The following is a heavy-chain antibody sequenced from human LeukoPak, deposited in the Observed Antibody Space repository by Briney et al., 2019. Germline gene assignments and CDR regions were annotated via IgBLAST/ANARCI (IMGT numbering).Heavy chain of an antibody. D-gene: IGHD6-6*01. CDR3: TRDKSASSPREWFDP. CDR1: GFIFGSFA. Sequence: GGSLRLSCAASGFIFGSFAMSWVRQRPEKGLEWVATISPSGGATYYADSVKGRFTISRDNSQTTLYLQMNSLSDEDTALYHCTRDKSASSPREWFDPWGQGIVVTVSS. CDR2: ISPSGGAT. J-gene: IGHJ5*02. V-gene: IGHV3-23*01.